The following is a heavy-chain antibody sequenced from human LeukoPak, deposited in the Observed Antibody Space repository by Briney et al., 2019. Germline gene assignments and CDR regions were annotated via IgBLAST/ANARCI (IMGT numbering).Heavy chain of an antibody. D-gene: IGHD2-2*02. Sequence: ASVKVSCKASGYTFTSYAMHWVRQAPGQRLEWMGWINAGNGNTKYSQKFQGRVTITADESTSTAYMELSSLRSEDTAVYYCAKNGDCSSTSCYTLDYYYYYGMDVWGQGTTVTVSS. J-gene: IGHJ6*02. CDR3: AKNGDCSSTSCYTLDYYYYYGMDV. CDR1: GYTFTSYA. V-gene: IGHV1-3*01. CDR2: INAGNGNT.